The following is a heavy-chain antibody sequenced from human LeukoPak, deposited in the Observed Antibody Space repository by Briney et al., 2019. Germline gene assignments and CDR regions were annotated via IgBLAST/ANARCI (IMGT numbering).Heavy chain of an antibody. CDR2: ISYDGSNK. CDR1: GFTFSSYG. D-gene: IGHD3-22*01. V-gene: IGHV3-30*18. Sequence: PGGSLRLSCAASGFTFSSYGMHWVRQAPGKGLEGVAVISYDGSNKYYADSVKGRFTIARDNSKNTLYLQMNSLRAEDTAVYYCAKGLAYYDSSQNDYWGQGTLVTVSS. J-gene: IGHJ4*02. CDR3: AKGLAYYDSSQNDY.